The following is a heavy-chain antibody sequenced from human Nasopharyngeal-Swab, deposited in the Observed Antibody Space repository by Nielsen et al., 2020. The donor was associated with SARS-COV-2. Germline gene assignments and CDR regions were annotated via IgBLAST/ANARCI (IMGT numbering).Heavy chain of an antibody. J-gene: IGHJ4*02. CDR2: ISYDGSNE. D-gene: IGHD3-3*01. CDR3: ARAPEHITIFGVVKDYFDY. Sequence: SCAASGFTFSSSGMDWVRQAPGKGLEWVAVISYDGSNEYYGDSVKGRFTISRDNSKNTLYLQMNSLRVDDTAVYYCARAPEHITIFGVVKDYFDYWGQGTLVTVSS. V-gene: IGHV3-30*03. CDR1: GFTFSSSG.